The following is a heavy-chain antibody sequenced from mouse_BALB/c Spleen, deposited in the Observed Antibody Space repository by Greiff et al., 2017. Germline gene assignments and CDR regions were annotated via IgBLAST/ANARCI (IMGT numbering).Heavy chain of an antibody. D-gene: IGHD1-1*01. CDR2: IYPGSGST. J-gene: IGHJ1*01. CDR3: TSGSSYWYFDV. CDR1: GYTFTSYW. V-gene: IGHV1S22*01. Sequence: KQPGSELVRPGASVKLSCKASGYTFTSYWMHWVKQRHGQGLEWIGNIYPGSGSTNYDEKFKSKGTLTVDTSSSTAYMHLSSLTSEDSAVYYCTSGSSYWYFDVWGAGTTVTVSS.